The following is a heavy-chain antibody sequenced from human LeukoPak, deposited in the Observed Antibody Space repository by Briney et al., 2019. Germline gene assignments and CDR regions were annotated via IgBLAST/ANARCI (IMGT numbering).Heavy chain of an antibody. D-gene: IGHD6-19*01. V-gene: IGHV3-30*18. J-gene: IGHJ4*02. CDR2: ISYDGSNK. CDR1: GFTFSSYG. Sequence: GGSLRLPCAASGFTFSSYGMHWVRQAPGKGLEWVAVISYDGSNKYYADSVKGRFTISRDNSKNTLYLQMNSLRAEDTAVYYCAKDRDSSGWLTPTFDYWGQGTLVTVSS. CDR3: AKDRDSSGWLTPTFDY.